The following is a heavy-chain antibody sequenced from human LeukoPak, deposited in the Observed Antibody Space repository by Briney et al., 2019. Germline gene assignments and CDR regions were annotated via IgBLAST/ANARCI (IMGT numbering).Heavy chain of an antibody. J-gene: IGHJ4*02. CDR2: ISYDGSNK. D-gene: IGHD4-23*01. Sequence: GGSLRLSCAASGFTFSSYAMHWVRQAPGKGLEWVAVISYDGSNKYYADSVKGRFTISRDNSKNTLYLQMNSLRAEDTAVYYCARDVGGLDWGQGTLVTVSS. CDR3: ARDVGGLD. V-gene: IGHV3-30*04. CDR1: GFTFSSYA.